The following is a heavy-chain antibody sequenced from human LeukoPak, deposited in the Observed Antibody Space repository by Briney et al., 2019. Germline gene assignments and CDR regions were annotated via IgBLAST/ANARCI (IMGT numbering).Heavy chain of an antibody. V-gene: IGHV3-30*04. CDR1: GFTFSSYT. Sequence: GGSLRLSCAASGFTFSSYTMHWVRQAPGKGLEWVAVISYDGSIKYYADSVKGRFTISRDSSKNTLYLQMSGVRAEDTAVYYCAREDGYYFDYWGQGTLVTVSS. CDR3: AREDGYYFDY. CDR2: ISYDGSIK. J-gene: IGHJ4*02. D-gene: IGHD3-10*01.